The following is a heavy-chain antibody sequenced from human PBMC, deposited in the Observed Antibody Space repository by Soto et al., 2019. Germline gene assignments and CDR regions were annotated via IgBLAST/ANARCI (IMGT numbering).Heavy chain of an antibody. J-gene: IGHJ3*02. CDR2: IHHSGST. D-gene: IGHD1-26*01. CDR1: GYSISTVHY. Sequence: SETLSLTCVVSGYSISTVHYWGWIRQPPGKGLEWIGVIHHSGSTYFNPSLKSRVTMSADTSNNHLSLKLRSVTAADTAVYYCARDVSTTRVAFDIWGQGTVVTVSS. CDR3: ARDVSTTRVAFDI. V-gene: IGHV4-38-2*02.